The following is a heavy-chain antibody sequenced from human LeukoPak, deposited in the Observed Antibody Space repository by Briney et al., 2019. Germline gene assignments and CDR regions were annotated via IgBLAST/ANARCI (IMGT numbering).Heavy chain of an antibody. CDR1: GGSISSYY. CDR2: IYYSGST. Sequence: PSETLSLTCTVSGGSISSYYWSWIRQPPGKGLEWIGYIYYSGSTNYNPSLKSRVTISVDTSKNQFSLKLSSVTAADTAVYYCARAGCSSTSCYDYFDYWGQGTLVTVSS. D-gene: IGHD2-2*01. V-gene: IGHV4-59*01. J-gene: IGHJ4*02. CDR3: ARAGCSSTSCYDYFDY.